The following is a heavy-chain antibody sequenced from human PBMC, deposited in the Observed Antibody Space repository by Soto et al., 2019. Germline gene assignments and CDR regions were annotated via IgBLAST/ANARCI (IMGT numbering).Heavy chain of an antibody. V-gene: IGHV4-4*02. D-gene: IGHD6-13*01. CDR1: GGSISSSNW. Sequence: PSETLSLTCAVSGGSISSSNWWSWVRQPPGKGLEWIGEIYHSGSTNYNPSLKSRVTISVDKSKNQFSLKLSSVTAADTAVYYCXTDAWGIAAAGTGWFDPWGQGTLVTVSS. CDR2: IYHSGST. J-gene: IGHJ5*02. CDR3: XTDAWGIAAAGTGWFDP.